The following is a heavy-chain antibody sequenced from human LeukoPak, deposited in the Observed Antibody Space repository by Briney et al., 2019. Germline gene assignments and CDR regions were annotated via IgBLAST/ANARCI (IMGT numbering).Heavy chain of an antibody. CDR1: GFTFSSYS. CDR2: IRSSSSYI. Sequence: PGGSMRLSCAASGFTFSSYSMNWVRQAPGKGLEWVSSIRSSSSYIYYADSVKGRFTISRDNAKNSPYLQMNSLRAEDTAVYYCARDLSSSTSCYYYWGQGTLVTVSS. CDR3: ARDLSSSTSCYYY. V-gene: IGHV3-21*01. J-gene: IGHJ4*02. D-gene: IGHD2-2*01.